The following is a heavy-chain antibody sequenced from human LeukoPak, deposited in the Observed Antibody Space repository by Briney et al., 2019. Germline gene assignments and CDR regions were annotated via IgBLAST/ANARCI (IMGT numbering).Heavy chain of an antibody. CDR1: GFTFSSYS. CDR3: ARDLKGVGAPY. D-gene: IGHD1-26*01. V-gene: IGHV3-21*01. CDR2: ISSSSSYI. Sequence: GGSLRLSCAASGFTFSSYSMNWVRQAPGKGLEWVSSISSSSSYIYYADSVEGRFTISRDNAKNSLYLQMNSLRAEDTAVYYCARDLKGVGAPYWGQGTLVTVSS. J-gene: IGHJ4*02.